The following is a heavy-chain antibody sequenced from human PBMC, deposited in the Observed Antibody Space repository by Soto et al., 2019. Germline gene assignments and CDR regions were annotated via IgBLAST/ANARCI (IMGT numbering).Heavy chain of an antibody. J-gene: IGHJ4*02. CDR3: ARDGDGDYPVDY. CDR1: GFSFSRYW. Sequence: PGGSLRLSCAASGFSFSRYWMHWVRQGPGKGLVWVARITNDGRSTGYADPVKGRFTISRDNAKNTLYLQINSLRAEDTAVYYCARDGDGDYPVDYWGQGTLVTVSS. D-gene: IGHD4-17*01. CDR2: ITNDGRST. V-gene: IGHV3-74*01.